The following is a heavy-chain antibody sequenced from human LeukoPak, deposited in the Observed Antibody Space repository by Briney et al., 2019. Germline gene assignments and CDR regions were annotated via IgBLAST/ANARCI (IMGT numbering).Heavy chain of an antibody. J-gene: IGHJ4*02. CDR1: GLTFSDAW. D-gene: IGHD5-12*01. CDR2: ISSSGSTI. V-gene: IGHV3-11*04. Sequence: GALRLSCVLSGLTFSDAWTSWVRQAPGKGLEWVSYISSSGSTIYYADSVKGRFTISRDNAKNSLYLQMNSLRAEDTAVYYCARDGGSEAGYDSLPIDYWGQGTLVTVSS. CDR3: ARDGGSEAGYDSLPIDY.